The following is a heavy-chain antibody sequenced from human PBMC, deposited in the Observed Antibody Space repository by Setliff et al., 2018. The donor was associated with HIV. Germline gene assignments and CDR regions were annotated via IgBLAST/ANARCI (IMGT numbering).Heavy chain of an antibody. Sequence: SETLSLTCAVSGYSISNGYYWGWIRQPPGKGLEWIGNIYHSGNAYFHPSLKSRVTISVDTSKNQLSLNLTSVTAADTAVYYCARFMRGIIIRDYYYGMDVWGQGTTVTVS. J-gene: IGHJ6*02. CDR3: ARFMRGIIIRDYYYGMDV. V-gene: IGHV4-38-2*01. CDR1: GYSISNGYY. CDR2: IYHSGNA. D-gene: IGHD3-10*01.